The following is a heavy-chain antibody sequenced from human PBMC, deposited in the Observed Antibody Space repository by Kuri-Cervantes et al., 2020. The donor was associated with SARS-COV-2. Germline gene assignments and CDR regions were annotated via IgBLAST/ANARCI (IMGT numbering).Heavy chain of an antibody. D-gene: IGHD3-9*01. CDR3: ARSFVYYDILDAFDI. V-gene: IGHV3-30*07. J-gene: IGHJ3*02. CDR1: GFTFSSYA. CDR2: ISYDGSNK. Sequence: GGSLRLSCAASGFTFSSYAMHWVRQAPGKGLEWVAVISYDGSNKYYADSVKGRFTISRDNSKNTLYLQMNSLRAEDTAVYYCARSFVYYDILDAFDIWGQGTMVTVSS.